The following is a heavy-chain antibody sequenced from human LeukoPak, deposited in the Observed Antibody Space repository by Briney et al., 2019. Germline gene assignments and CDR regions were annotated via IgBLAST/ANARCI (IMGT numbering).Heavy chain of an antibody. CDR3: AKDRVVIGYYFDY. D-gene: IGHD3-3*01. CDR2: ISYDGSNK. CDR1: GFTFSSYG. Sequence: PGGSLRLSCAASGFTFSSYGMHWVRQAPGKGLEWVAVISYDGSNKYYADSVKGRFTISRDNSKNTLYLQMNSLRAEDTAVYYCAKDRVVIGYYFDYWGQGTLVTVSS. V-gene: IGHV3-30*18. J-gene: IGHJ4*02.